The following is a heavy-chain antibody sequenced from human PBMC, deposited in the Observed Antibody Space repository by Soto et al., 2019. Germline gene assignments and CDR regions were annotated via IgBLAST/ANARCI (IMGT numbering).Heavy chain of an antibody. CDR1: GGTFSSYT. J-gene: IGHJ6*03. CDR2: IIPILGIA. D-gene: IGHD6-6*01. V-gene: IGHV1-69*02. Sequence: SVKVSCKASGGTFSSYTISWVRQAPGQGLEWMGRIIPILGIANYAQKFQGRVTITADKSTSTAYMELRSLRSDDTAVYYCARVRQLVGYFYYDMDVWGKGTTVTVSS. CDR3: ARVRQLVGYFYYDMDV.